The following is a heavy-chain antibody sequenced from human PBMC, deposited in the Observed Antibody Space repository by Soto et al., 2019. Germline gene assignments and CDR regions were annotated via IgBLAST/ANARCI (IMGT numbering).Heavy chain of an antibody. J-gene: IGHJ4*02. V-gene: IGHV4-34*01. CDR1: GRSFSDYY. D-gene: IGHD6-19*01. CDR2: INHSGST. Sequence: SETLSLTCVGYGRSFSDYYWNWIRQPPGKGLEWIGEINHSGSTNYNPSLKSRVTMLLDTSKNQFSLKLSSVTAADTAVYYCARGGGIAVAGISHWGQGTLVTVSS. CDR3: ARGGGIAVAGISH.